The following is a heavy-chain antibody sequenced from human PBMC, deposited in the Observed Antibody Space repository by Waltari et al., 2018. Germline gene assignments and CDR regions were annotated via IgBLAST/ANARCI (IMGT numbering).Heavy chain of an antibody. D-gene: IGHD6-13*01. CDR2: FYSSGKT. Sequence: QLQLQESGPGLVKPSETLSLTCTVSGGSISSGSYYWGWIRQPPGKGLEWIGRFYSSGKTYYNPSLESRVTISTDASEDQFSLKLTSVTAADTAVYYCVRDSSWYLHWYFDFWGRGTLVTVSS. V-gene: IGHV4-39*01. J-gene: IGHJ2*01. CDR3: VRDSSWYLHWYFDF. CDR1: GGSISSGSYY.